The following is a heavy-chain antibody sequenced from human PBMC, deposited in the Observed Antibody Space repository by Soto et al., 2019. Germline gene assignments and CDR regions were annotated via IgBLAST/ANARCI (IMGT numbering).Heavy chain of an antibody. Sequence: SETLSLTCSVSGYSVTSSDYYWAWIRQPPGKGLEWIGSMFYSGLTYYNPSLKSRVALSVDTSKNQFSVRLNSVTAADTAVYYCAPLSVSLSGPYGIHVWGQGTTVTVSS. D-gene: IGHD2-15*01. J-gene: IGHJ6*02. V-gene: IGHV4-39*01. CDR3: APLSVSLSGPYGIHV. CDR1: GYSVTSSDYY. CDR2: MFYSGLT.